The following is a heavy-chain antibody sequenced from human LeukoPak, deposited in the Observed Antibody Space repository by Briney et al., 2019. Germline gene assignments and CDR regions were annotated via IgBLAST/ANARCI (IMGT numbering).Heavy chain of an antibody. CDR2: ISYIGST. V-gene: IGHV4-59*11. CDR1: GDSFTTHY. J-gene: IGHJ3*01. CDR3: ASDSISMNAFDA. D-gene: IGHD3-22*01. Sequence: SETLSLTCTVSGDSFTTHYWSWIRQPPGRGLEWIGYISYIGSTNYNPSLKSRVTISIDTSKNAVSLMLTSVTAADTAVYYCASDSISMNAFDAWGQGTMVTVSS.